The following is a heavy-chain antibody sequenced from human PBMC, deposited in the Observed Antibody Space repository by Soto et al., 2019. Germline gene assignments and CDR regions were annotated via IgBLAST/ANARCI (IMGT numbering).Heavy chain of an antibody. CDR2: IIPVFVAP. V-gene: IGHV1-69*01. Sequence: QVQLVQSGAEVNKPGSSVKVSCKASGGTFSSYSITWVRQAPGKGLEWMGGIIPVFVAPSYAQRFKGRLTVTADESTSKAYMERSSLISEDTTVYYSAMWWGEGQGSRPAGNAVHIWGQGTMVTVSS. D-gene: IGHD2-21*01. CDR3: AMWWGEGQGSRPAGNAVHI. CDR1: GGTFSSYS. J-gene: IGHJ3*02.